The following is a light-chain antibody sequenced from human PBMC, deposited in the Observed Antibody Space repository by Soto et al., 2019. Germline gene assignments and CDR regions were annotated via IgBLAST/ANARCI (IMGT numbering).Light chain of an antibody. Sequence: EIVMPQSPATLSVSPGERATLYCRSSQSVSTNLAWYQQTPGQAPRLLIFGASARATGIPARFSGSGSGTEFPLTISSLQSEDFAVYYVQQYNNWLGTFGQGTKVEIQ. V-gene: IGKV3-15*01. CDR1: QSVSTN. J-gene: IGKJ1*01. CDR2: GAS. CDR3: QQYNNWLGT.